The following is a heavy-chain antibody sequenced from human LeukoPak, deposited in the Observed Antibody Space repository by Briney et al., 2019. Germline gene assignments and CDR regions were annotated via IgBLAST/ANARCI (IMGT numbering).Heavy chain of an antibody. CDR2: IYSGGST. V-gene: IGHV3-53*01. CDR3: ARSSGRYDSSGYSDY. J-gene: IGHJ4*02. Sequence: PGGSLRLSCAASGFTVSSNYMSWVRQAPGKGLEWVSVIYSGGSTYYADSVKGRFTISRDNSKNTLYPQMNSLRAEDTAVYYCARSSGRYDSSGYSDYWGQGTLVTVSS. CDR1: GFTVSSNY. D-gene: IGHD3-22*01.